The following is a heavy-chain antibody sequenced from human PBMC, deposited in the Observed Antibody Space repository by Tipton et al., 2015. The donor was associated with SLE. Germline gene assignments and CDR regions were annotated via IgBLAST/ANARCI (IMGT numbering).Heavy chain of an antibody. CDR2: IYYSGST. D-gene: IGHD2-15*01. CDR1: GGSISSYY. CDR3: ARSSGGDDAFDI. J-gene: IGHJ3*02. V-gene: IGHV4-59*07. Sequence: TLSLTCTVSGGSISSYYWSWIRQPPGKGLEWIGYIYYSGSTNYNPPLKSRVTISVDTSKNQFSLKLSSVTAADTAVYYCARSSGGDDAFDIWGQGTMVTVSS.